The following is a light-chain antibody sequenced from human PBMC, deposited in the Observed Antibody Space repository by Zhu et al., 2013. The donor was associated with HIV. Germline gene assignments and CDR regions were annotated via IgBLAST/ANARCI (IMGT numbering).Light chain of an antibody. Sequence: DIQMTQSPSSLSASVGDRVSITCRASQGITNSLAWYQQKPGEVPRLLIYAASTLQSGVPSRFRGSGSGADFTLTISSLQPEDVATYYCQKYNSAPWTFGQGTKVEIK. V-gene: IGKV1-27*01. J-gene: IGKJ1*01. CDR2: AAS. CDR3: QKYNSAPWT. CDR1: QGITNS.